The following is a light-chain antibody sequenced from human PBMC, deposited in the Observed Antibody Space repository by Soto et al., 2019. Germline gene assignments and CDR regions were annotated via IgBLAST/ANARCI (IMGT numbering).Light chain of an antibody. V-gene: IGKV3-20*01. Sequence: DIVLTQSPGTLSLSPGERATLSCRASPSISSSYLAWYQQKPGQAPRLLISGASSRATGIPARFSGSGSGTDFTLTISRLEPEDFAVYYCQQYGSSPPITFGQGTRLEIK. J-gene: IGKJ5*01. CDR2: GAS. CDR1: PSISSSY. CDR3: QQYGSSPPIT.